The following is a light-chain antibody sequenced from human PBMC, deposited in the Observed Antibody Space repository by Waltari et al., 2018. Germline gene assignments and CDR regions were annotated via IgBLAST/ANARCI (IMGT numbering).Light chain of an antibody. CDR3: AVWDDSLDGYV. Sequence: QSVVTQPPSASGTPGQRVTISCSGSASNIGRYTVNWYQQLPGTAPKLLIFSNDQRPAVVPDRFSGSNSSTSASLAISGLQPEDEADYYCAVWDDSLDGYVFATGTTVTVL. J-gene: IGLJ1*01. CDR1: ASNIGRYT. CDR2: SND. V-gene: IGLV1-44*01.